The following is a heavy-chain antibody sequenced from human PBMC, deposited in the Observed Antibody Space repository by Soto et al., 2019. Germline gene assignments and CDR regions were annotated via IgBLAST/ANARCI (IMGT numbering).Heavy chain of an antibody. CDR1: GTIFSSYT. V-gene: IGHV1-69*08. D-gene: IGHD3-16*01. CDR3: ARGLGGRMDD. Sequence: QVQLVQSGAEVKKPGSSGRVSCKASGTIFSSYTISWVRQAPGQGLEWMGRIIPILGETNSAQKFQGRVTLTADKSTNTAYMQLNRLRLEDTAVYYCARGLGGRMDDWGQGTTVTVSS. CDR2: IIPILGET. J-gene: IGHJ6*02.